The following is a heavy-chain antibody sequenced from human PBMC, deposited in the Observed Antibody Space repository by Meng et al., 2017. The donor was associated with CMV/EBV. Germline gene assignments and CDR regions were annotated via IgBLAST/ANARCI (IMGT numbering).Heavy chain of an antibody. D-gene: IGHD2-2*02. Sequence: VKFSCKVFGYTLTELSRHWVRQAPGKGHEWMGGFDPEDGETIYAQKFQGRVTMTEDTSTDTAYMELSSLRSEDTAVYYCATARVDCSSTSCYTYYFDYWGQGTLVTVSS. CDR1: GYTLTELS. J-gene: IGHJ4*02. CDR2: FDPEDGET. V-gene: IGHV1-24*01. CDR3: ATARVDCSSTSCYTYYFDY.